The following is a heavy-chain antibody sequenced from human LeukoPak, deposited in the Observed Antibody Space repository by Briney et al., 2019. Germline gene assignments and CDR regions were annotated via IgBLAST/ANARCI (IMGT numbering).Heavy chain of an antibody. V-gene: IGHV3-23*01. CDR2: ISGSGGRT. CDR1: ALTFSSYA. Sequence: GRSLRPSCAVYALTFSSYAMSWVRQAQGKGLEWVSAISGSGGRTYYTDSVKGRFTISRDNSKNTLYLQMNSLRAEDTAVYYCAKDIVVVPAAMVGYYYYYGMDVWGKGTTVTVSS. CDR3: AKDIVVVPAAMVGYYYYYGMDV. D-gene: IGHD2-2*01. J-gene: IGHJ6*04.